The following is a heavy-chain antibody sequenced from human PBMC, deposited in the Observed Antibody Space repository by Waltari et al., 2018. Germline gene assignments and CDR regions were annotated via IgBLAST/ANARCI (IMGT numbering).Heavy chain of an antibody. J-gene: IGHJ4*02. CDR1: GFPFSPHW. CDR2: IKLDGSEK. V-gene: IGHV3-7*01. Sequence: EVQLVESGGDLVQPGGSLSLSCVASGFPFSPHWMPWVRQAPGKGLEWVANIKLDGSEKYYVDSVKGRFTISRDNAKNSLYLQMNSLRAEDTAVYYCARDYGSGWYFFFDYWGQGTLVTVSS. CDR3: ARDYGSGWYFFFDY. D-gene: IGHD6-19*01.